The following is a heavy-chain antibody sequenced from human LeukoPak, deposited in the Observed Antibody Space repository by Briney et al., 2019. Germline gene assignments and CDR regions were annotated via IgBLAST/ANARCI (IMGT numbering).Heavy chain of an antibody. D-gene: IGHD6-19*01. Sequence: ASVKVSCKGSGYTFTNYAMHWVRQAPGQRLEWMGWINAGNGNTKYSQKFQGRVTITRDTSASTAYMELSSLRSEDTAVYYCAREDIIAVAGTGYWGQGTLVTVSS. CDR2: INAGNGNT. J-gene: IGHJ4*02. CDR3: AREDIIAVAGTGY. CDR1: GYTFTNYA. V-gene: IGHV1-3*01.